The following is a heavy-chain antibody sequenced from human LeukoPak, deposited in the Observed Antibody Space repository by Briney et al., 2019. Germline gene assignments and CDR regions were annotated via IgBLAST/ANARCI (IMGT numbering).Heavy chain of an antibody. J-gene: IGHJ6*02. D-gene: IGHD1-7*01. Sequence: PGGSLRLSCAASVFTFCSDAMHWVRQAPGKGLEYVSAISSNGGSTYYANSVKGRFTISRDNSKNTLYLQMGSLRAEDMAVYYCARGFPELPGGGYYYYGMDVWGQGTTVTVSS. CDR2: ISSNGGST. CDR3: ARGFPELPGGGYYYYGMDV. V-gene: IGHV3-64*01. CDR1: VFTFCSDA.